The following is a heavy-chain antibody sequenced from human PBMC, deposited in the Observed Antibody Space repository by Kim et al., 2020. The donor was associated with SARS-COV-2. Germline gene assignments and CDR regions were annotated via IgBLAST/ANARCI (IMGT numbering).Heavy chain of an antibody. D-gene: IGHD1-20*01. Sequence: ASVKVSCKASGYTFTSYAMHWVRQAPGQRLEWMGWINAGNGNTKYSQKFQGRVTITRDTSESTAYMELSSLRSEDTAVYYCARARSVYTDSASGYWGQGTLVTVSS. CDR1: GYTFTSYA. J-gene: IGHJ4*02. CDR2: INAGNGNT. V-gene: IGHV1-3*01. CDR3: ARARSVYTDSASGY.